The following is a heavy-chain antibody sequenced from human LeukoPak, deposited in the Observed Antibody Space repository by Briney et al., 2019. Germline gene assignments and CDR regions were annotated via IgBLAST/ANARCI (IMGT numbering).Heavy chain of an antibody. CDR2: ISSSSSTI. Sequence: AGGSLRLSCAGSGFTFSSYRMNWVRQAPGKGLEWVSYISSSSSTIYYADSVKGRFTISRDNAKNSLYLQMTSLRAEDTAVYYCARARGSYSHDYWGQGTLVTVSS. CDR3: ARARGSYSHDY. D-gene: IGHD1-26*01. V-gene: IGHV3-48*04. J-gene: IGHJ4*02. CDR1: GFTFSSYR.